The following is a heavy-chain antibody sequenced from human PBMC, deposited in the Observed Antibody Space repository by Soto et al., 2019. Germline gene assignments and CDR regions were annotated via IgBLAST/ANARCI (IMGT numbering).Heavy chain of an antibody. CDR2: IRSKAYGGTT. J-gene: IGHJ6*02. Sequence: PGKGLEWVSFIRSKAYGGTTEYAASVKGRFTVSRDDSKNIAYLQMNSLKTEDTAVYSCTRARGHYGMDVWGQGTTVSV. CDR3: TRARGHYGMDV. V-gene: IGHV3-49*02. D-gene: IGHD3-10*01.